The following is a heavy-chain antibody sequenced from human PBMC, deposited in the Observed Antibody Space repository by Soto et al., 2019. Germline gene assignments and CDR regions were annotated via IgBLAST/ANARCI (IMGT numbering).Heavy chain of an antibody. CDR2: ISVGNGNT. D-gene: IGHD2-8*01. CDR3: TNFCTSSVCYENANDI. Sequence: ASVKVSCKASGYTFTSYGISWVRQAPGQGLEWMGWISVGNGNTKYSQKFQGRLTITRDTSATTADMELSSLRSEDTAVYYCTNFCTSSVCYENANDIWGQGTLVTVSS. CDR1: GYTFTSYG. J-gene: IGHJ3*02. V-gene: IGHV1-18*01.